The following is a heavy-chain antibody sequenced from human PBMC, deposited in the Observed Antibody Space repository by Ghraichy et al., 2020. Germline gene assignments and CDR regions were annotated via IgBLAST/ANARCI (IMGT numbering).Heavy chain of an antibody. Sequence: GGSLRLSCAASGFTFSSYSMNWVRQAPGKGLEWVSYISSSSSTIYYADSVKGRFTISRDNAKNSLYLQMNSLRDEDTAVYYCARDKALGYREGYDAFDIWGQGTMVTVSS. CDR2: ISSSSSTI. D-gene: IGHD6-13*01. J-gene: IGHJ3*02. CDR3: ARDKALGYREGYDAFDI. CDR1: GFTFSSYS. V-gene: IGHV3-48*02.